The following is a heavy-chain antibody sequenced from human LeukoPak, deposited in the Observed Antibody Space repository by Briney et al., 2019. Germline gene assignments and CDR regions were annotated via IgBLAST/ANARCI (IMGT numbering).Heavy chain of an antibody. CDR3: ASGGEQWLTLDY. Sequence: GRSLRLSCAASGFTFSSYAMHWVRQAPGKGLEWVAVISYDGSNKYYADSVKGRFTISRDNSKNTLYLQMNSLRAEDTAVYYCASGGEQWLTLDYWGQGTLVTVSS. J-gene: IGHJ4*02. CDR1: GFTFSSYA. CDR2: ISYDGSNK. D-gene: IGHD6-19*01. V-gene: IGHV3-30-3*01.